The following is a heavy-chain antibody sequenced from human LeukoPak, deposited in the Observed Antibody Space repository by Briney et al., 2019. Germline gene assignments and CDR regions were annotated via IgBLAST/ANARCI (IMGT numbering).Heavy chain of an antibody. J-gene: IGHJ6*04. V-gene: IGHV3-43D*04. CDR2: ISWDGGST. CDR1: GFTFDDYA. Sequence: GGSLRLSCAASGFTFDDYAMHWVRQAPGKGLEWVSLISWDGGSTYYADSVKGRFTISRDNSKNSLYLQMNSLRAEDTALYYCAKDFTAEYVWGSYSYGYYGMYVWGKGTTVTVSS. CDR3: AKDFTAEYVWGSYSYGYYGMYV. D-gene: IGHD3-16*01.